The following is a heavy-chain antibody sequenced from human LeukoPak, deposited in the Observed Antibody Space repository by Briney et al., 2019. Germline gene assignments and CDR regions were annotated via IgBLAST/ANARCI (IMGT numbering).Heavy chain of an antibody. D-gene: IGHD2-15*01. V-gene: IGHV3-48*03. CDR3: AMESVSVRCSGGSCYYYYYGMDV. CDR2: ISSTGTTI. Sequence: GGSLRLSCAASGFTFSSYEMNWVRQAPGKGLEWVSYISSTGTTIHYADSVKGRFTISRDNAKNSLFLQMNGLRAEDTAVYYCAMESVSVRCSGGSCYYYYYGMDVWGQGTTVTVSS. J-gene: IGHJ6*02. CDR1: GFTFSSYE.